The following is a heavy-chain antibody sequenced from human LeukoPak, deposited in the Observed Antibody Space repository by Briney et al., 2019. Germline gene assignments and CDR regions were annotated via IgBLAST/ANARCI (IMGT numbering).Heavy chain of an antibody. CDR1: GFTFDHYG. CDR3: ARRSSSGSGFDY. D-gene: IGHD6-6*01. Sequence: GGSLRLSCAASGFTFDHYGLTWVRQAPGRGLEWLSGINWNGDTTIYADSVKGRLTISRDNAKSFLYLQMDSLRVEDTALYYCARRSSSGSGFDYWGQGTLVTVSS. CDR2: INWNGDTT. J-gene: IGHJ4*02. V-gene: IGHV3-20*04.